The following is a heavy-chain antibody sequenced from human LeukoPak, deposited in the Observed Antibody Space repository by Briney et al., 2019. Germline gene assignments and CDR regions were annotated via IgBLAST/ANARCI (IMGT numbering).Heavy chain of an antibody. CDR2: IKQDGSEK. J-gene: IGHJ4*02. D-gene: IGHD3-10*01. CDR3: ARVLRFGEFRY. Sequence: GGSLRLSCAASGFTFSRYWMSWVRQAPGKGLEWVANIKQDGSEKYYVDSVKGRFTISRDNAKNSLYLQMNSLRAEDTAVYYCARVLRFGEFRYWGQGTLVTVSS. V-gene: IGHV3-7*01. CDR1: GFTFSRYW.